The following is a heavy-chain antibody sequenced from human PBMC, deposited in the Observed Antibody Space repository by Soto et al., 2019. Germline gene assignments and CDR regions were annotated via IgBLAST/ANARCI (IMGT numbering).Heavy chain of an antibody. J-gene: IGHJ6*02. V-gene: IGHV1-46*01. Sequence: QVQLVQSGAEVKKPGASVKVSCKASGYTFINYYIHWVRQAPRQGLEWMGIINPSGGSTSYAQKSQGRVTMTSDTSTSTVYMELSSLRSEDTAVYYCARGDGRGSSGFYYYYGMDVWGHGTTVTVSS. CDR1: GYTFINYY. CDR3: ARGDGRGSSGFYYYYGMDV. CDR2: INPSGGST. D-gene: IGHD6-25*01.